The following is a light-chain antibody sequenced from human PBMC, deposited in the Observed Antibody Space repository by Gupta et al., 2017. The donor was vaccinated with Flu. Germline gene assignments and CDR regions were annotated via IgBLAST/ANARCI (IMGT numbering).Light chain of an antibody. CDR2: EDN. CDR1: SGNIAGNY. Sequence: NFMLTQPHSVSEPPGKTVTIACPRSSGNIAGNYVQWYPQRPGSSPIIVIYEDNKRPSGVPDRFSGSIDSSSNSASLTISGLKTEDEGDYYCQSYDNDNVVFGGGTKLTVL. J-gene: IGLJ2*01. CDR3: QSYDNDNVV. V-gene: IGLV6-57*01.